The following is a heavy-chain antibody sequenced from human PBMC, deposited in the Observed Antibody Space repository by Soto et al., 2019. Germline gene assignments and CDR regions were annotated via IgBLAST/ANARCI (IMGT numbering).Heavy chain of an antibody. V-gene: IGHV1-2*02. CDR3: ARDPPGLSEAPLYGMDV. CDR1: GYTFTGYY. Sequence: ASVKVSCKASGYTFTGYYMHWVRQAPGQGLEWMGWINPNSGGTNYAQKFQGRVTMTRDTSISTAYMELSRLRSDDTAVYYCARDPPGLSEAPLYGMDVWGQGTTVTVSS. D-gene: IGHD3-10*01. CDR2: INPNSGGT. J-gene: IGHJ6*02.